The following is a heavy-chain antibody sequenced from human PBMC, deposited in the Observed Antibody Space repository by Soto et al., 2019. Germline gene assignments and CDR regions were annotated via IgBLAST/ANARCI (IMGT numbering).Heavy chain of an antibody. Sequence: PSETLSLTCTVSGGSIGSGDYYWSWIRQPPGKGLEWIGYIYYSGSTYYNPSLKSRVTISVDTSKNQFSLRLSSVTAADTAVYYCARGITFGIPFDPWGQGTLVTVSS. J-gene: IGHJ5*02. CDR2: IYYSGST. CDR3: ARGITFGIPFDP. D-gene: IGHD3-16*01. CDR1: GGSIGSGDYY. V-gene: IGHV4-30-4*01.